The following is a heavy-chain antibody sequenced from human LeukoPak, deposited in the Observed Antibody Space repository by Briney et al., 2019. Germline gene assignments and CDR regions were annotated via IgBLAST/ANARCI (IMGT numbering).Heavy chain of an antibody. J-gene: IGHJ4*02. D-gene: IGHD3-16*02. Sequence: GVSLRLSCAASGFTFSSYEMNWVRQAPGKGLEWVSSISSSSSYIYYADSVKGRFTISRDNAKNSLYLQMNSLRAEDTAVYYCARGMITFGGVIVMGIDYWGQGPLVTVSS. CDR3: ARGMITFGGVIVMGIDY. CDR2: ISSSSSYI. V-gene: IGHV3-21*01. CDR1: GFTFSSYE.